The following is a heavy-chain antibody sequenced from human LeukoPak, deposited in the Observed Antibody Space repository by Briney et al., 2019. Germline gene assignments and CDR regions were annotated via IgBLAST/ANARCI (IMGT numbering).Heavy chain of an antibody. Sequence: GRSLRLSCAASGFTFDDYAMHWVRQAPGTGMEWVSGVSWNSGSIGYADSVTGRFTISRDNAKNSLYLQMNSLRAEDTALYYCAKDWAYYYGSGSLDYWGQGTLVTVSS. CDR3: AKDWAYYYGSGSLDY. CDR2: VSWNSGSI. J-gene: IGHJ4*02. CDR1: GFTFDDYA. D-gene: IGHD3-10*01. V-gene: IGHV3-9*01.